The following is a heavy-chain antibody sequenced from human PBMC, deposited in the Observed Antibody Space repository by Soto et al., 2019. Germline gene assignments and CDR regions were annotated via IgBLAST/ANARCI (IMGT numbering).Heavy chain of an antibody. CDR1: GFTFSSYA. CDR3: AKLFYSNFYYYYYMDV. CDR2: ISGSGGST. J-gene: IGHJ6*03. V-gene: IGHV3-23*01. Sequence: TGGSLRLSCAASGFTFSSYAMSWVRQAPGKGLEWVSAISGSGGSTYYADSVKGRFTISRDNSKNTLYLQMNSLRAEDTAVYYCAKLFYSNFYYYYYMDVWGKGTTVTVSS. D-gene: IGHD4-4*01.